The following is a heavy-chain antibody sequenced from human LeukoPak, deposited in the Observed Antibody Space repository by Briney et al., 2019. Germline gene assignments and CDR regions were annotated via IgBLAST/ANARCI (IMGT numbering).Heavy chain of an antibody. CDR1: GFTFSSYA. CDR2: IKQDGSEK. CDR3: AREIAYYYGSGSYYNVLNYYYYMDV. D-gene: IGHD3-10*01. J-gene: IGHJ6*03. V-gene: IGHV3-7*01. Sequence: GGSLRLSCAASGFTFSSYAMHWVCQAPGKGLEWVAHIKQDGSEKYYVDSVKGRFTISRDNAKNSLYLQMNSLRAEDTAVYYCAREIAYYYGSGSYYNVLNYYYYMDVWGEGTTVTVSS.